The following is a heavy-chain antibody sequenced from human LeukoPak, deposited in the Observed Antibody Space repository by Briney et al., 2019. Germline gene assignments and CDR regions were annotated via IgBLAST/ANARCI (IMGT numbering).Heavy chain of an antibody. J-gene: IGHJ5*02. CDR2: MNPNSGNT. CDR1: GYTFTSYD. Sequence: ASVKVSCKASGYTFTSYDINWVRQATGQGLEWMGWMNPNSGNTDYAQKFQGRVTMTRNTSISTAYMELSSLKSEDTAVYYCARASSSYNWFDHWGQGTLVTVSS. D-gene: IGHD6-6*01. CDR3: ARASSSYNWFDH. V-gene: IGHV1-8*01.